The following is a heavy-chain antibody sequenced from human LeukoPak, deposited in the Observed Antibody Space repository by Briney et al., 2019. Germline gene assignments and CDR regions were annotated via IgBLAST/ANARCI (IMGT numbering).Heavy chain of an antibody. Sequence: GGSLRLSCAASGFTFSSYWMNWVRQAPGKGLVWVSRIASDGSSTTYADSVKGRFSISRDNAKNTLYLQMNSLRAEDTAVYYCVRDLGGRSGHWGQGTLVTVSS. J-gene: IGHJ4*02. CDR1: GFTFSSYW. D-gene: IGHD1-26*01. CDR3: VRDLGGRSGH. V-gene: IGHV3-74*01. CDR2: IASDGSST.